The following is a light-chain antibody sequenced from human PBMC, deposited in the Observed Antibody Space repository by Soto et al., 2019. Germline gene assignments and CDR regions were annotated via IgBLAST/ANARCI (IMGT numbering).Light chain of an antibody. J-gene: IGKJ1*01. V-gene: IGKV1-5*01. Sequence: DIQMTQSPSTLSASVGDRVTITCRASQSISSWLAWYQQKPGKAPKLLIYDASSLESGVPSRFSGSGSGTEFTFTISSLQPDDFATYYCQQYNSYPVTFGQGTKVEIK. CDR3: QQYNSYPVT. CDR1: QSISSW. CDR2: DAS.